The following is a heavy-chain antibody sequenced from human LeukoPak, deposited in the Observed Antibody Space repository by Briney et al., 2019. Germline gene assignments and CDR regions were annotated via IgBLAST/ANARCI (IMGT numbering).Heavy chain of an antibody. CDR2: ISSSGSTI. Sequence: GGSLRLSCAASGFTFSDYYMSWIRQAPGKGLEWVSYISSSGSTIYYADSVKGRFTISRDNAKNSLYLQMNSLRAEDTGVYYCARDVYRGSSWYAFDYWGQGTLVTVSS. V-gene: IGHV3-11*04. J-gene: IGHJ4*02. CDR1: GFTFSDYY. D-gene: IGHD6-13*01. CDR3: ARDVYRGSSWYAFDY.